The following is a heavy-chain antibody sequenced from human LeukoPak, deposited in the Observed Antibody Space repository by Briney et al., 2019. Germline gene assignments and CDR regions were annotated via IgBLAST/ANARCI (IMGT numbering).Heavy chain of an antibody. Sequence: GGSLRLSCVASGFSISSHWMSWVRQAPGKGLEWVASLKEDVSARNLVDSVKGRFTISTDNAKNSLYLQMNSLRVEDTAVYYCAVLSYDSSGYSRDYWGQGTLVTVSS. CDR1: GFSISSHW. D-gene: IGHD3-22*01. CDR3: AVLSYDSSGYSRDY. V-gene: IGHV3-7*01. CDR2: LKEDVSAR. J-gene: IGHJ4*02.